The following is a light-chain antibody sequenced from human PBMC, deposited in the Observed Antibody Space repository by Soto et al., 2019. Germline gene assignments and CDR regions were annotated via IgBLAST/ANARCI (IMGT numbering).Light chain of an antibody. V-gene: IGKV3-11*01. CDR2: DAS. J-gene: IGKJ4*01. CDR1: QTINIY. CDR3: QQYGSSVLT. Sequence: EIVLTHSPATLSLYPWEIATLSCRASQTINIYLAWYQQKPGQAPRLLIYDASNRATGIPARFSGSGSGTDFTLTISNLEPEDFAVYYCQQYGSSVLTFGGGTKVDIK.